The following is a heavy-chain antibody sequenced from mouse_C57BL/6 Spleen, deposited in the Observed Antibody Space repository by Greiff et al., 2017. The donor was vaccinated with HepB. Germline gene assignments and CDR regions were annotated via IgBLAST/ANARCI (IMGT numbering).Heavy chain of an antibody. V-gene: IGHV1-69*01. CDR1: GYTFTSYW. J-gene: IGHJ1*03. CDR2: IDPSDSYT. Sequence: KQPGAELVMPGASVKLSCKASGYTFTSYWMHWVKQRPGQGLEWIGEIDPSDSYTNYNQKFKGKSTLTVDKSSSTAYMQLSSLTSEDSAVYYCARRSRGYFDVWGTGTTVTVSS. CDR3: ARRSRGYFDV.